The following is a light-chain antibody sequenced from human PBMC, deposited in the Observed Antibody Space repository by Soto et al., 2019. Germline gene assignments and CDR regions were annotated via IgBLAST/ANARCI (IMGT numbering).Light chain of an antibody. CDR1: QDISNY. CDR3: QQYDNLPRT. J-gene: IGKJ1*01. Sequence: DIQMTQSPSSLSASVGDRVTITCQASQDISNYLNWYQQKPGKAPKLLIYDASNLETGVPSRFSGSGSGTDFTLTINSLQPEDIATYYCQQYDNLPRTFGQGTKVEIK. CDR2: DAS. V-gene: IGKV1-33*01.